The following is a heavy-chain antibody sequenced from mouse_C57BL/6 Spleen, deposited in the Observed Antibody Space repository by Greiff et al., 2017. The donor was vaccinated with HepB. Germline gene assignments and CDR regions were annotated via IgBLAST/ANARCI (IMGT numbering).Heavy chain of an antibody. CDR3: TEKWYFDV. Sequence: EVQLQESGGGLVQPGGSMKLSCVASGFTFSNYWMNWVRQSPEKGLEWVAQIRLKSDNYATHYAESVKGRFTISRDDSKSSVYLQMNNLRAEDTGIYYCTEKWYFDVWGTGTTVTVSS. V-gene: IGHV6-3*01. CDR2: IRLKSDNYAT. CDR1: GFTFSNYW. J-gene: IGHJ1*03.